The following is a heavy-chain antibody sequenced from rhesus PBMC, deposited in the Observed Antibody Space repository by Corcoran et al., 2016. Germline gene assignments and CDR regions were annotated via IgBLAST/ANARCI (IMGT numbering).Heavy chain of an antibody. D-gene: IGHD6-25*01. CDR2: IIPLVGIK. CDR1: GFPFGRYA. J-gene: IGHJ5-2*02. Sequence: QVQLVQSGAEVTTPGASVKVSCQASGFPFGRYAISWVRPAPGQGLEWMGVIIPLVGIKNYAEKFQGRVTSTADTSTSTAYMELSSLRSEDTAVYYCARIAAAGTYSLDVWGRGVLVTVSS. V-gene: IGHV1-198*02. CDR3: ARIAAAGTYSLDV.